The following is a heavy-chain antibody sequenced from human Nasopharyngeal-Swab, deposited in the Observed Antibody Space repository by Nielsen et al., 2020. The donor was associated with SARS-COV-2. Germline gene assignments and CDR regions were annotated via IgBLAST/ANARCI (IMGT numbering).Heavy chain of an antibody. V-gene: IGHV4-34*01. J-gene: IGHJ6*02. CDR1: GGSFSGYY. D-gene: IGHD4-17*01. Sequence: ETLSLPCAVYGGSFSGYYWSWIRQPPGKGLEWIGEINHSGSTNYNPSLKSRVTISVDTPKNQFSLKLSSVTAADTAVYYCARGRFTVHKYYYYYYGMDVWGQGTTVTVSS. CDR2: INHSGST. CDR3: ARGRFTVHKYYYYYYGMDV.